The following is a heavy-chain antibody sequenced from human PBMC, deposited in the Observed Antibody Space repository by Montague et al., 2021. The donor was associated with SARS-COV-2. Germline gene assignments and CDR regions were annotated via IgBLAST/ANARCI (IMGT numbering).Heavy chain of an antibody. CDR2: IEDSGDTT. Sequence: SLRLSCAASGFIFNNYAMAWVRQSPGRGLEWVPIIEDSGDTTFYADSVRGRFTTSRDNSKNTLYLQMDILRAEDTALYYCAKDIYGDSGGYYAPSFDSWGQGTLVTVSS. CDR1: GFIFNNYA. J-gene: IGHJ4*02. CDR3: AKDIYGDSGGYYAPSFDS. D-gene: IGHD3-3*01. V-gene: IGHV3-23*01.